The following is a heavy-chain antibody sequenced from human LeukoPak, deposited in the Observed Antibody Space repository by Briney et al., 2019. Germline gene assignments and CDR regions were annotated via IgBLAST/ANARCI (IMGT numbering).Heavy chain of an antibody. D-gene: IGHD3-9*01. CDR2: IGGSGSST. Sequence: PWGSLRLSRAASGSTLSSYAMSWARQAPGKGPKWVPAIGGSGSSTYYADSVKRRFTISRDNSKNTLYLQMNSLRAEDTAVYYCAKLTATPHYWGQGPLVTVSS. V-gene: IGHV3-23*01. CDR1: GSTLSSYA. CDR3: AKLTATPHY. J-gene: IGHJ4*02.